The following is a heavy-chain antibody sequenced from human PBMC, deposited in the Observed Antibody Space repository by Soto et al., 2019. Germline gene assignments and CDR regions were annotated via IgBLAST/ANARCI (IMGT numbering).Heavy chain of an antibody. CDR2: ISAYNGNT. CDR1: GYTFTSYG. Sequence: GASVKVSCKASGYTFTSYGISWVRQAPGQGLEWMGWISAYNGNTNYAQKLQGRVTMTTDTSTSTAYMELRSLRSDDTAVYYCARDEVSYYLWFGEFEKYYYGMDVWGQGTPVTVSS. CDR3: ARDEVSYYLWFGEFEKYYYGMDV. V-gene: IGHV1-18*01. D-gene: IGHD3-10*01. J-gene: IGHJ6*02.